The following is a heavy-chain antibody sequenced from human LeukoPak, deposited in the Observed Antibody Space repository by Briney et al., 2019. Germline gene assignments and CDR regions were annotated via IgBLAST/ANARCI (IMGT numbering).Heavy chain of an antibody. CDR2: VHKYGST. Sequence: SETLSLTCTVSGGSIGPYYWSWIRQPPGKGLEWIGYVHKYGSTNYNPSLKSRVTMSVDTSKNQVSLTLRSVSRADTAMCYCARAPGYSFGPNNCFDPWGQGTLVTVSS. V-gene: IGHV4-59*01. CDR3: ARAPGYSFGPNNCFDP. J-gene: IGHJ5*02. D-gene: IGHD5-18*01. CDR1: GGSIGPYY.